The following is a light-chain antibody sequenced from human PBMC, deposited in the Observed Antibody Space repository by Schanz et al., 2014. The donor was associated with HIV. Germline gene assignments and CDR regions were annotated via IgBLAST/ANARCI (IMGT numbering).Light chain of an antibody. CDR1: TSDIGTYDL. Sequence: QSALTQPASVSGSPGQSITISCTGTTSDIGTYDLVSWYQQHPGRAPKLLIYEVSKRPSGVSSRFSGSKSGSTASLTISGLQAEDEADYYCCSYAGSSTWVFGGGTKLTVL. J-gene: IGLJ3*02. CDR2: EVS. CDR3: CSYAGSSTWV. V-gene: IGLV2-23*02.